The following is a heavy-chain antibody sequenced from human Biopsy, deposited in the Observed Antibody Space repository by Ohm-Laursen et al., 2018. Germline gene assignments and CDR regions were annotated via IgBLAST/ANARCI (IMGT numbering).Heavy chain of an antibody. Sequence: TLSLTCTVSGGSISSYYWSWIRQPPGKGLEWIGDIYYTGSTNYNPSLKSRVTISVDTSMNHLSLRLTSVTAADTAVYYCARHAPSYSGSYWRYFDLWGRGTLVTVSS. CDR1: GGSISSYY. D-gene: IGHD1-26*01. V-gene: IGHV4-59*08. CDR3: ARHAPSYSGSYWRYFDL. CDR2: IYYTGST. J-gene: IGHJ2*01.